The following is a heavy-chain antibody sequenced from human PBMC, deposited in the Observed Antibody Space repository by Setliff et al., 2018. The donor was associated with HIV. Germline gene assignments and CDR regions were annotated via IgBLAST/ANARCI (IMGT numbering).Heavy chain of an antibody. V-gene: IGHV1-2*02. CDR2: MHPNSGAT. D-gene: IGHD3-3*01. Sequence: ASVKVSCKTSGYTFTASYLLWVRQAPGQGLQWMGWMHPNSGATKYAQKFRDRVTLTGDTSISTASMELSSLKSDDTAMYYCATSTSRFFWNGFYQGGFGSRNSHSFENWGQGTLGTVSS. J-gene: IGHJ4*02. CDR1: GYTFTASY. CDR3: ATSTSRFFWNGFYQGGFGSRNSHSFEN.